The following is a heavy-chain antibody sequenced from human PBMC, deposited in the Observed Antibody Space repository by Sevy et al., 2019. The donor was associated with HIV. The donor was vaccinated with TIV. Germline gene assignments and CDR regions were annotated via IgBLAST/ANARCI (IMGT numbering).Heavy chain of an antibody. CDR3: ALTVTTKGYAFDI. V-gene: IGHV4-31*03. CDR1: GGSISSGGYY. D-gene: IGHD4-17*01. CDR2: IYYSGST. Sequence: SETLSLTCTVSGGSISSGGYYWSWIRQHPGKGLAWIGYIYYSGSTYYNPSLKSRVTISVDTSKNQFSLKLSSVTAADTAVYYCALTVTTKGYAFDIWGQGTMVTVSS. J-gene: IGHJ3*02.